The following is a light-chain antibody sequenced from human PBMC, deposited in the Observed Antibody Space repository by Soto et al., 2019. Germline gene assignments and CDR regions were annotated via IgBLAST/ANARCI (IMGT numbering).Light chain of an antibody. CDR1: QSVSSN. Sequence: EIGMTHLPATVSVSPGQRATLSCRASQSVSSNLAWYQQKPGQAPKLLIYGASTRTSGIPARFSGSGSGTEFTLTISSLQSEDFAIYYCQQYNSWPYTFGQGTKVDIK. CDR2: GAS. J-gene: IGKJ1*01. V-gene: IGKV3-15*01. CDR3: QQYNSWPYT.